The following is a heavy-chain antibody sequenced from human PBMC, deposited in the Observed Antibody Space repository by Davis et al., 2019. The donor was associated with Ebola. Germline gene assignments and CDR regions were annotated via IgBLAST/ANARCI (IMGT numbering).Heavy chain of an antibody. J-gene: IGHJ4*02. CDR2: ISSSGSTI. D-gene: IGHD5-12*01. CDR3: ARDEYSGYPFDY. CDR1: GFTFSDYY. Sequence: GESLKISCAASGFTFSDYYMSWLRQAPGKGLELVSYISSSGSTIYYADSVKGRFTISRDNAKNSLYLQMNSLRAEDTAVYYCARDEYSGYPFDYWGQGTLVTVSS. V-gene: IGHV3-11*01.